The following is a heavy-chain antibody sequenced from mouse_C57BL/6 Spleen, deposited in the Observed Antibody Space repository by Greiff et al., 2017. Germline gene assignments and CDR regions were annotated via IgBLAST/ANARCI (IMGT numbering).Heavy chain of an antibody. Sequence: QVQLQQPGAELVRPGTSVKLSCKASGYTFTSYWMHWVKQRPGQGLEWIGVIDPSDSYTNYNQKFKGKATLTVDTSSSTAYMQLSSLTSEDSAVYYCARGDSSGYPGAYWGQGTLVTVSA. D-gene: IGHD3-2*02. CDR3: ARGDSSGYPGAY. CDR1: GYTFTSYW. V-gene: IGHV1-59*01. CDR2: IDPSDSYT. J-gene: IGHJ3*01.